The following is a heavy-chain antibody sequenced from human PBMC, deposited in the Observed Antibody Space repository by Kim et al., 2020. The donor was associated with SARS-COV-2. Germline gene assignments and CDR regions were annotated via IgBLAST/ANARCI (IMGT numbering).Heavy chain of an antibody. CDR3: ARESFGELSVCLDY. D-gene: IGHD3-10*01. CDR2: ISYDGSNK. CDR1: GFTFSSYA. V-gene: IGHV3-30-3*01. Sequence: GGSLRLSCAASGFTFSSYAMHWVRQAPGKGLEWVAVISYDGSNKYYADSVKGRFTISRDNSKNTLYLQMNSLRAEDTAVYYCARESFGELSVCLDYWGQGTLVTVSS. J-gene: IGHJ4*02.